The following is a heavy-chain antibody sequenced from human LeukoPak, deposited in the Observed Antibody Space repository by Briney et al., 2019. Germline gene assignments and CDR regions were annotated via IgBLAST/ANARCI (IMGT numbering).Heavy chain of an antibody. Sequence: AAVKDSRKASRYTLTRYGISGVRQALGRGVERMGWISAYNGHTNYAQKLQGRVTMTTDTSKSTAYMELRSLRSDDRAVYYCARVPHKLVRGGWFDHWGQGTQVTVSS. CDR3: ARVPHKLVRGGWFDH. J-gene: IGHJ5*02. V-gene: IGHV1-18*01. D-gene: IGHD3-10*01. CDR2: ISAYNGHT. CDR1: RYTLTRYG.